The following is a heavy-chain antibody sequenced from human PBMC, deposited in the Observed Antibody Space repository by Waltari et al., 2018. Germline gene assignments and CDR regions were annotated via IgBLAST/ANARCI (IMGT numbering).Heavy chain of an antibody. V-gene: IGHV4-4*02. CDR2: IYHSGST. D-gene: IGHD4-4*01. Sequence: QVQLQESGPGLVKPSGTLSLTCAVSGGSISSSNWWSWVRQPPGKGLEWIGEIYHSGSTNYHPSLKSRVTISVDKSKNQFSLKLSSVTAADTAVYYCARWPRPDRNSGYYYYGMDVWGQGTTVTVSS. CDR3: ARWPRPDRNSGYYYYGMDV. J-gene: IGHJ6*02. CDR1: GGSISSSNW.